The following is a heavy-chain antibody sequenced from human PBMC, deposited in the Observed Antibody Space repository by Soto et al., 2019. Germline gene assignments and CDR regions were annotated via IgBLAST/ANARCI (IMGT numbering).Heavy chain of an antibody. J-gene: IGHJ4*02. CDR2: IYYSGST. V-gene: IGHV4-61*01. CDR1: GDSVSRGSYY. CDR3: ARAVVATALHHFDY. Sequence: SETLSLTCTVSGDSVSRGSYYWSWIRQPPGKGLEWIGYIYYSGSTNYNPSLKSRVTISIDTSKNQFSLKLSSVTAADTAVYYCARAVVATALHHFDYWGQGTQVTVSS. D-gene: IGHD5-12*01.